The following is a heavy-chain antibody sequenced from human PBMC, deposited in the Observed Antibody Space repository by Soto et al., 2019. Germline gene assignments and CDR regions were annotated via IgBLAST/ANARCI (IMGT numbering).Heavy chain of an antibody. CDR3: ARADRTLVTSYGLDV. CDR1: GGAFSGFF. CDR2: TSHSATI. V-gene: IGHV4-34*01. Sequence: SGTLSLTCAVSGGAFSGFFWAWIRPPPGEGLGWVGETSHSATINFSPSLRSRLTISLDSSKKHFSLKLTSLTAADAAVYYCARADRTLVTSYGLDVWGQGTTVTVSS. J-gene: IGHJ6*02. D-gene: IGHD2-21*02.